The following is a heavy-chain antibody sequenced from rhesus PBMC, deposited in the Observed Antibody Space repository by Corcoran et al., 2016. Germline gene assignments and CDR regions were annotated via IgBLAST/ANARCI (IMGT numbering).Heavy chain of an antibody. Sequence: EVQLVESGGGLAKPGGSLILSCAVSGFSFSSYTIHWFRQAPGTGLEWVSAITGCGTTYYVDSVKGRFTISRDKSKKTVSLQMNSLRAEDTAVYDCAKDQGPRWSLDGWGRGVLVTVSA. CDR1: GFSFSSYT. D-gene: IGHD5-24*01. V-gene: IGHV3-103*01. J-gene: IGHJ5-2*02. CDR3: AKDQGPRWSLDG. CDR2: ITGCGTT.